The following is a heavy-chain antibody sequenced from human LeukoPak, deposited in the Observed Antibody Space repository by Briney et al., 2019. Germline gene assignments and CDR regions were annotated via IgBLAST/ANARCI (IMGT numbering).Heavy chain of an antibody. D-gene: IGHD6-13*01. CDR2: IHSTSSPI. CDR3: GRGGSTGSWFNY. CDR1: GFTFSSYW. V-gene: IGHV3-48*01. Sequence: PGGSLRLSCAASGFTFSSYWLTWVRQAPGKGLEWISYIHSTSSPIYYADSVKGRFTVSRDNAKNSLYLQMNSLTAEDTAVYYCGRGGSTGSWFNYWGQGTLVTVSS. J-gene: IGHJ4*02.